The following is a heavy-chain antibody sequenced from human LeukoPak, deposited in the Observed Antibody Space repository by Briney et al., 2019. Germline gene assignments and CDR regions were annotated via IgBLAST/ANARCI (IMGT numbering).Heavy chain of an antibody. CDR2: IYHSGST. CDR3: ARGGSTSLYCYYGMDV. V-gene: IGHV4-4*02. D-gene: IGHD2-2*01. CDR1: GGSISSSNW. J-gene: IGHJ6*04. Sequence: SETLSLTCAVSGGSISSSNWWSWVRQPPGKGLEWIGEIYHSGSTNYNPSLKSRVTISVDKSKNQSSLKLSSVTAADTAVYYCARGGSTSLYCYYGMDVWGKGTTVTVSS.